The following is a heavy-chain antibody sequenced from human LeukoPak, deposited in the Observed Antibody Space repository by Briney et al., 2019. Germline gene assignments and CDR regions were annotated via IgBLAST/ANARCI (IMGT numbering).Heavy chain of an antibody. CDR2: INHSGST. Sequence: SETLSLTCAVYGGSFSGYYWSWIRQPPGKGLEWIGEINHSGSTNYNPSLKSRVTISVDTSKNQFSLKLSSVTAADTAVYYCARGRRNGGYSYGYYFYYFDYWGQGTLVTVSS. CDR1: GGSFSGYY. D-gene: IGHD5-18*01. V-gene: IGHV4-34*01. J-gene: IGHJ4*02. CDR3: ARGRRNGGYSYGYYFYYFDY.